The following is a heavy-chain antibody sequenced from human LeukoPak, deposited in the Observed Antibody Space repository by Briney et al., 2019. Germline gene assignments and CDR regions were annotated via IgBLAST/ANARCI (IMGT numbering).Heavy chain of an antibody. J-gene: IGHJ4*02. CDR1: GXTFSTYV. CDR3: ARDHDSSLDY. D-gene: IGHD3-22*01. V-gene: IGHV3-30-3*01. CDR2: ISYDGGNK. Sequence: HGGSLRLSSAASGXTFSTYVMHWVRQAPGKGLEWVGVISYDGGNKYYADSVKGRFTISRDTSKNTLYLQMNSLRAEDTAVYYCARDHDSSLDYWGQGTLVTVSS.